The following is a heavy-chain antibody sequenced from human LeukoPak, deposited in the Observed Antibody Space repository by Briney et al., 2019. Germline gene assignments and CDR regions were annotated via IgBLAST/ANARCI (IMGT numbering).Heavy chain of an antibody. D-gene: IGHD3-22*01. J-gene: IGHJ5*02. Sequence: ASVKVSCKGSGYTFTSYSINWVRQAPGQWLEWMGWIDSKTGNPTYAQGFTGRFVFSLDTSVTTAYLQISSLKAEDTAVYYYARDVGYYDSSGYYLGWFDPWGQGTLVTVSS. CDR1: GYTFTSYS. CDR2: IDSKTGNP. V-gene: IGHV7-4-1*02. CDR3: ARDVGYYDSSGYYLGWFDP.